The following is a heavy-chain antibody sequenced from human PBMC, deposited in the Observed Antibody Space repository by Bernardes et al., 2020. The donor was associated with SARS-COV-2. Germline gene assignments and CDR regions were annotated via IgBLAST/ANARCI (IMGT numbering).Heavy chain of an antibody. J-gene: IGHJ6*02. CDR1: GYTLTELS. CDR3: ATDQRYYDILTGRTYYYGMDV. D-gene: IGHD3-9*01. CDR2: FDPEDGET. V-gene: IGHV1-24*01. Sequence: ASVKVSCKVFGYTLTELSMHWVRQAPGKGLEWMGGFDPEDGETIYAQKFQGRVTMTEDTSTDTAYMELSSLRSEDTAVYYCATDQRYYDILTGRTYYYGMDVWGQGTTVTVSS.